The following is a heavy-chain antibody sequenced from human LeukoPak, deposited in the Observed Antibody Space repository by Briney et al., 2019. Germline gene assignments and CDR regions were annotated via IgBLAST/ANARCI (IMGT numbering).Heavy chain of an antibody. CDR2: ISYDAKSN. CDR3: ASPQSYSSSSDYFDY. CDR1: GFTFRSYG. Sequence: PGGSLRLSCATSGFTFRSYGMHWVRQAPGKGLEWVAVISYDAKSNYHVDSVKGRFTISRDNSKNTLYLQMNSLRAEDTAVYYCASPQSYSSSSDYFDYWGQGTLVTVSS. D-gene: IGHD6-6*01. J-gene: IGHJ4*02. V-gene: IGHV3-30*03.